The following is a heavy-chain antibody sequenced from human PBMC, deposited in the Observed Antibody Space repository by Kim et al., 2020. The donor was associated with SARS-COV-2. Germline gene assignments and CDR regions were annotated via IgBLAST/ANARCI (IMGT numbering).Heavy chain of an antibody. CDR3: ASAPAASNYYYGMDV. Sequence: PALKSRVTISVDTSKNQFSLKLSSVTAADTAVYYCASAPAASNYYYGMDVWGQGTTVTVSS. D-gene: IGHD2-2*01. V-gene: IGHV4-34*01. J-gene: IGHJ6*02.